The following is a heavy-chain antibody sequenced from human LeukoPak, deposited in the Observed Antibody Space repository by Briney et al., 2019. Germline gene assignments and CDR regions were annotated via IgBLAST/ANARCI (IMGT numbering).Heavy chain of an antibody. V-gene: IGHV1-2*02. D-gene: IGHD4-23*01. CDR1: GLTFTGYY. CDR3: ARDSYGGNWSLGY. J-gene: IGHJ4*02. CDR2: VNPNSGGT. Sequence: ASVKVSCKASGLTFTGYYLHWVRQAPGQGLEWMGWVNPNSGGTNYAQMFQGRVTMTRDTSINTAYMELSGLRSDDTAVYYCARDSYGGNWSLGYWGQGTLVTVSS.